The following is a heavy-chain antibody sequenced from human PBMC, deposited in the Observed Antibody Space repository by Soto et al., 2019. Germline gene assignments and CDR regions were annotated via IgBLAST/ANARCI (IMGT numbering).Heavy chain of an antibody. Sequence: ASVKVSCKASGYTFTDYFIHWVRQAPGQGFEWMGWINPHSRGTNYAQKFQGRVTMTSDTTNSTTYMELRGLTSDDTAVYYCARVTLKAGNWFDPWGQGTLVTVSS. CDR1: GYTFTDYF. CDR3: ARVTLKAGNWFDP. J-gene: IGHJ5*02. V-gene: IGHV1-2*02. CDR2: INPHSRGT.